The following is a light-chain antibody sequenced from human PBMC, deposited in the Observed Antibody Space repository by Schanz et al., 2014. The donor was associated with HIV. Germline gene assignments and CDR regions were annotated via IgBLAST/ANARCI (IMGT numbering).Light chain of an antibody. Sequence: EVVMTQSPATLSVSPGESATLSCRASQSVSSNLAWYQQKPGQSPRLLIYDASNRATGIPDRFSGRGSGTDFTLTISRLESEDFAVYYCQQYATSPWTFGQGTKVDVK. J-gene: IGKJ1*01. CDR3: QQYATSPWT. CDR1: QSVSSN. V-gene: IGKV3D-15*02. CDR2: DAS.